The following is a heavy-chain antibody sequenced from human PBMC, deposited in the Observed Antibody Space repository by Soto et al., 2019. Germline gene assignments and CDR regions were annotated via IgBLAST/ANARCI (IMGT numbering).Heavy chain of an antibody. V-gene: IGHV3-23*01. CDR3: ATYGQHLMDS. CDR1: GFTFSSFA. D-gene: IGHD4-17*01. Sequence: EVQLLESGGGLVQPGGSLRLSCAASGFTFSSFAMKWVRQAPGKGLEWVSVIGSGGGGIHYADSVKGRFTISRDNSKNTVNLQMNSLRADDTAVYYCATYGQHLMDSWGQGTLVTVSS. CDR2: IGSGGGGI. J-gene: IGHJ1*01.